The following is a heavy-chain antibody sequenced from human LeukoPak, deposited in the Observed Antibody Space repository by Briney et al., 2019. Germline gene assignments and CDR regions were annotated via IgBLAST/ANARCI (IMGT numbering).Heavy chain of an antibody. J-gene: IGHJ5*02. CDR1: GFTFRSYE. CDR3: ARGHITMVRGVYWFDP. Sequence: GSLRLSCAASGFTFRSYEMNWVRQAPGKGLEWIGEINHSGSTNYNPSLKSRVTISVETSKNQFSLKLSSVTAADTAVYYCARGHITMVRGVYWFDPWGQGTLVTVSS. D-gene: IGHD3-10*01. V-gene: IGHV4-34*01. CDR2: INHSGST.